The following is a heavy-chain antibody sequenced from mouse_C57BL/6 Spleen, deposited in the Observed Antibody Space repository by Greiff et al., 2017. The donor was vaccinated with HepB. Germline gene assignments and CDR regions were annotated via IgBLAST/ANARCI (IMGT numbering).Heavy chain of an antibody. V-gene: IGHV5-17*01. J-gene: IGHJ2*01. CDR2: ISSGSSTI. CDR1: GFTFSDYG. CDR3: ARRFNYYGSYYFDY. Sequence: EVNVVESGGGLVKPGGSLKLSCAASGFTFSDYGMHWVRQAPEKGLEWVAYISSGSSTIYYADTVKGRFTISRDNAKNTLFLQMTSLRSEDTAMYYCARRFNYYGSYYFDYWGQGTTLTVSS. D-gene: IGHD1-1*01.